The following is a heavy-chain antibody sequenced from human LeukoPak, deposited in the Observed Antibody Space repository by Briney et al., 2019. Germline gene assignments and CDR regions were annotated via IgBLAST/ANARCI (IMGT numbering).Heavy chain of an antibody. J-gene: IGHJ4*02. D-gene: IGHD1-26*01. CDR1: GYSISSGYY. CDR3: ARGVSVVGAAY. CDR2: IYHSGST. V-gene: IGHV4-38-2*02. Sequence: SETLSLXCTVSGYSISSGYYWGWILQPPGKGLAWIGSIYHSGSTYYNPSLKSRVTISVDTSKNQFSLKLSSVTAADTAVYYCARGVSVVGAAYWGQGTLVTVSS.